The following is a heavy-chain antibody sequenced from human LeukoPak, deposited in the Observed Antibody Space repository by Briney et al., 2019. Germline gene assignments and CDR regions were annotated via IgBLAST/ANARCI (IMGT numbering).Heavy chain of an antibody. CDR2: ISSSSRYI. Sequence: GGSLRLSCAVSGFTVSGNYMSCLRQAPGKGLEGVSSISSSSRYIYYADPVKGRFTISRDNAKNSLYLQMNNLRAEDTAVYYCAREAVDGIDYWGQGTLVTVSS. CDR3: AREAVDGIDY. D-gene: IGHD1-14*01. CDR1: GFTVSGNY. V-gene: IGHV3-21*01. J-gene: IGHJ4*02.